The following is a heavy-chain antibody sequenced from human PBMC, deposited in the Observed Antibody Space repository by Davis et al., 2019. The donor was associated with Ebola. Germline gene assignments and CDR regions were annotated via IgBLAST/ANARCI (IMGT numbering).Heavy chain of an antibody. J-gene: IGHJ4*02. D-gene: IGHD1-26*01. CDR1: GFPFSTYG. V-gene: IGHV3-30-3*01. CDR3: ARQRSRSYSLDY. Sequence: GESLKISCAASGFPFSTYGMHWVRQAPGKGLEWVALESYDGSSKYYADSVKGRFTISRDNSKNTLYLQMNSLRAEDTAVYYCARQRSRSYSLDYWGQGTLVTVSS. CDR2: ESYDGSSK.